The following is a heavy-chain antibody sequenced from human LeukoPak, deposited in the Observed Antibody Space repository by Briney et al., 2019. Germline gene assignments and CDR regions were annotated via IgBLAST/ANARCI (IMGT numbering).Heavy chain of an antibody. CDR1: GGSFSGYY. CDR3: ARPDGYYGDYVP. Sequence: SETLSLTCAVYGGSFSGYYWSWIRQPPGKGLEWIGEINHSGSTNYNPSLKSRVTISVDTSKNQSSLKLSSVTAADTAVYYCARPDGYYGDYVPWGQGTLVTVSS. CDR2: INHSGST. V-gene: IGHV4-34*01. D-gene: IGHD4-17*01. J-gene: IGHJ4*02.